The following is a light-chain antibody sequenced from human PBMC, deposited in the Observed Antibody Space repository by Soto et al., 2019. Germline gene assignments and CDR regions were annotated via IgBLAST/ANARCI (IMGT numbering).Light chain of an antibody. CDR3: QERHNGPPGYS. CDR1: QRILNY. Sequence: ENVLTQSLPTLSLSPGDKATLSCRAIQRILNYVAWYQHKVAQPPRLLIFDATNRATGIPARCSGSGSGTDFTLIISSLEPEDSAVYYCQERHNGPPGYSFGQGTKVDIK. J-gene: IGKJ2*03. V-gene: IGKV3-11*01. CDR2: DAT.